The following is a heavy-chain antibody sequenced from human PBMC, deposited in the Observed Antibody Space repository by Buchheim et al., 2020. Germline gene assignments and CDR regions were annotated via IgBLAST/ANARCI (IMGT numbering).Heavy chain of an antibody. V-gene: IGHV3-7*01. CDR3: AREDWATYNNGWRVIDY. Sequence: VQLVESGGGLVQPGGSLRLSCLASGFIFSNDWMGWVRQAPGKGLEWVADIKKDESAKYYVDSVKGRFPISRDNAKNSVYLQMNSLRTEDTAVYDCAREDWATYNNGWRVIDYWGQGIL. J-gene: IGHJ4*02. D-gene: IGHD6-19*01. CDR1: GFIFSNDW. CDR2: IKKDESAK.